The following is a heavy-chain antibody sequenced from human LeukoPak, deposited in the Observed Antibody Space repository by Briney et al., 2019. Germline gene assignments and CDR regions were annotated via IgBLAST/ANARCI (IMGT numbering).Heavy chain of an antibody. D-gene: IGHD3-10*01. CDR3: ARAVYGSGSHFFDY. V-gene: IGHV4-4*08. Sequence: SETLFLTCTVSGGSFSSYYWSWIRQPPGKELEWVGYMFASGSPSHNPSLKSRVTMSADRSKNQLSLKVSSVTAGDTAVYYCARAVYGSGSHFFDYWGQGILVTVSS. J-gene: IGHJ4*02. CDR1: GGSFSSYY. CDR2: MFASGSP.